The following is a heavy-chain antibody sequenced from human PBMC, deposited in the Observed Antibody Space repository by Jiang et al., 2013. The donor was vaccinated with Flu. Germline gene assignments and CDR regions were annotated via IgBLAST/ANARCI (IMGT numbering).Heavy chain of an antibody. CDR3: ARDSSSWYSAYYYYYYGMDV. D-gene: IGHD6-13*01. J-gene: IGHJ6*02. Sequence: YTFTSYDMNWVRQAPGQGLEWMGWINTNTGNPTYAQGFTGRFVFSLDTSVSTAYLQICSLKAEDTAVYYCARDSSSWYSAYYYYYYGMDVWGQGTTVTVSS. V-gene: IGHV7-4-1*01. CDR2: INTNTGNP. CDR1: YTFTSYD.